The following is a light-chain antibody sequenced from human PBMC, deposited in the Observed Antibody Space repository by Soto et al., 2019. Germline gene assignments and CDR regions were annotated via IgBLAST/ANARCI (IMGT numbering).Light chain of an antibody. CDR3: SSYTSSSTLGV. J-gene: IGLJ1*01. Sequence: LTQPASVSGSPGQPITISCTGTSSDVGGYNYVSWYQQHPGKAPKLMIYEVSNRPSGVSNRFSGSKSGNTASLTISGLQAEDEADYYCSSYTSSSTLGVFGTGTKVTVL. V-gene: IGLV2-14*01. CDR1: SSDVGGYNY. CDR2: EVS.